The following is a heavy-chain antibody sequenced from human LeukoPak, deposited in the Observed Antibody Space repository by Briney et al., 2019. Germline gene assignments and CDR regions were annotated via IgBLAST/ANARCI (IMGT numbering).Heavy chain of an antibody. CDR1: GFTFTSSA. CDR2: IVVGSGNT. J-gene: IGHJ6*03. D-gene: IGHD3-3*01. CDR3: AAVPYYDFWSATYGGYMDV. V-gene: IGHV1-58*02. Sequence: SVKVSCKASGFTFTSSAMQWVRQARGQRLEWIGWIVVGSGNTNYAQKFQERVTITRDMSTSTAYMELSSLRSEDTAVYYCAAVPYYDFWSATYGGYMDVWGKGTTVTVSS.